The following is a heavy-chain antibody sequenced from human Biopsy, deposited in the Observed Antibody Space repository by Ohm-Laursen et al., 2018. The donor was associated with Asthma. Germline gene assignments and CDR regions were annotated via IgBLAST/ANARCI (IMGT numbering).Heavy chain of an antibody. V-gene: IGHV4-34*01. CDR3: ARAGQCSSTSCYNPGWFDP. CDR1: GFTFSSYS. D-gene: IGHD2-2*01. CDR2: INHSGST. J-gene: IGHJ5*02. Sequence: LSCAASGFTFSSYSMNWARQPPGKGLEWIGEINHSGSTNYNPSLKSRVTISVDTSKNQFSLKLSSVTAADTAVYYCARAGQCSSTSCYNPGWFDPWGQGTLVTVSS.